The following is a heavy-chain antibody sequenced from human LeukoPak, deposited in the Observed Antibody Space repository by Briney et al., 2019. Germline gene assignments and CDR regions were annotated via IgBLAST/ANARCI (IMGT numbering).Heavy chain of an antibody. Sequence: GGSLRLSCAASGFTFSSYEMNWVRQAPGKGLEWVSYISSGGVTIYYADSVKGRFTTSRDNAKNSLYLQMNSLRAEDTAVYYCARDPGYTLYNGMDVWGQGTTVTVSS. J-gene: IGHJ6*02. V-gene: IGHV3-48*03. CDR1: GFTFSSYE. CDR2: ISSGGVTI. CDR3: ARDPGYTLYNGMDV. D-gene: IGHD5-12*01.